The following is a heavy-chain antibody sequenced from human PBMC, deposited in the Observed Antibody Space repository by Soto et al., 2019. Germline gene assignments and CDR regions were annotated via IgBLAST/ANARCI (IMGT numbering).Heavy chain of an antibody. CDR3: AKVDTGDLWLGAPLD. CDR1: GFTFSSYW. V-gene: IGHV3-23*01. J-gene: IGHJ1*01. D-gene: IGHD3-10*01. CDR2: ISGSGGST. Sequence: GGSLRLSCAASGFTFSSYWMHWVRQAPGKGLVWVSPISGSGGSTNYADSVKGRFTISRDNAKNTLYLQMNSLRAEDTAVYYCAKVDTGDLWLGAPLDWGQGTLVTVS.